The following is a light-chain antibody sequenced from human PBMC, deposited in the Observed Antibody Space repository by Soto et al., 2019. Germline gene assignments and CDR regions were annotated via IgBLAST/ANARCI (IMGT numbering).Light chain of an antibody. J-gene: IGLJ1*01. V-gene: IGLV2-23*03. CDR2: EGT. Sequence: QSALTQPASVSGSPGQSITISCTGTNSDVESYNLVSWFRQHPGEAPKLIVYEGTKRPSGVSNRFSGSKSGNPASLTISGLQAEDEAKYYCCSYAGTATVFGTGTKVTVL. CDR1: NSDVESYNL. CDR3: CSYAGTATV.